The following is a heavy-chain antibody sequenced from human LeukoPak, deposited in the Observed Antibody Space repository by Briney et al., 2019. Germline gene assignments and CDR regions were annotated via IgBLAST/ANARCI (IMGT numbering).Heavy chain of an antibody. Sequence: ASVKVSCKASGYTFTDYYIHWMRQVPGQGLEWMGWINPNSGGTRYARKLQDRVTMTRDTSINTAYMELSRLRSDDTAVYYCARDGNYYYGSGSLDYWGQGTLVTVSS. J-gene: IGHJ4*02. CDR3: ARDGNYYYGSGSLDY. V-gene: IGHV1-2*02. D-gene: IGHD3-10*01. CDR1: GYTFTDYY. CDR2: INPNSGGT.